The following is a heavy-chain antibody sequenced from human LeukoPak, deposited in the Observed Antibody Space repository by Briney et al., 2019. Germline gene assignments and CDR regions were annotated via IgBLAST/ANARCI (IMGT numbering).Heavy chain of an antibody. Sequence: GGSLRLSCAASGFTFSSYWMSWVRQAPGKWLEWVSNIKQDGSEKYYVDSVKGRFTISRDNAKNSLYLQMNSLRAEDTAVYYCARTKGIAAAGIDYFDYWGQGTLVTVSS. D-gene: IGHD6-13*01. V-gene: IGHV3-7*04. CDR3: ARTKGIAAAGIDYFDY. J-gene: IGHJ4*02. CDR1: GFTFSSYW. CDR2: IKQDGSEK.